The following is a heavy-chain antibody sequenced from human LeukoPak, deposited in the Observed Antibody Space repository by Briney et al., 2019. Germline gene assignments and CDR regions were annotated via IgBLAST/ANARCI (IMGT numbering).Heavy chain of an antibody. J-gene: IGHJ4*02. CDR3: ARDRPDLRFGESMGYYFDY. CDR1: GLTVSSYG. Sequence: PGGSLRLSCAASGLTVSSYGMHWVRQAPGKGLEWAAVIWYDGSNKYYADSVKGRFTISRDNSKNTLYLQMNSLRAEDTAVYYCARDRPDLRFGESMGYYFDYWGQGTLVTVSS. CDR2: IWYDGSNK. V-gene: IGHV3-33*08. D-gene: IGHD3-10*01.